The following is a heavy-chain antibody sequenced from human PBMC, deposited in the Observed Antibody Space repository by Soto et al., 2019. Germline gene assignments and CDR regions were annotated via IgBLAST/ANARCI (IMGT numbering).Heavy chain of an antibody. D-gene: IGHD1-1*01. V-gene: IGHV3-11*06. CDR3: ARSGDNYNRLDY. CDR2: SSNSGTFS. Sequence: PGRSLRLSCEGSGFTFSDYYISWIRQAPGKGLEWISYSSNSGTFSRYADSVKGRFSISRDNTKNLLYLQMNSLRAEDTAVYYCARSGDNYNRLDYWGQGTPVTVSS. J-gene: IGHJ4*02. CDR1: GFTFSDYY.